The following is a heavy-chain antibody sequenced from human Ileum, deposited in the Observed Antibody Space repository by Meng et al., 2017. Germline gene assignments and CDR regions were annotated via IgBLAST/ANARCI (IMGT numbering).Heavy chain of an antibody. CDR3: ARDRDSSGYYPY. CDR1: GGSISSGDYY. V-gene: IGHV4-30-4*01. CDR2: IYYSGST. D-gene: IGHD3-22*01. Sequence: QVQLQESGPGRVKPAQTLSLTCTGSGGSISSGDYYWSWIRQPPGKGLEWIGYIYYSGSTYYNPSLKSRLTISVDTSKNQFSLKLSSVTAADTAVYYCARDRDSSGYYPYWGQGTLVTVSS. J-gene: IGHJ4*02.